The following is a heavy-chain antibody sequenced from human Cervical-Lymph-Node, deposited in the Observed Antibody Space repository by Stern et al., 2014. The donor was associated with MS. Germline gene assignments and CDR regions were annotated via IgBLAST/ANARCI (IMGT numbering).Heavy chain of an antibody. CDR1: GFSLTGLGEG. J-gene: IGHJ4*01. D-gene: IGHD3-10*01. Sequence: QVTLKESGPTLVKPTQTLSLTCTCSGFSLTGLGEGVGWIRQSPGGALEWLALNYWDDYKRFNPSPKYKLLISNDNSKNHSIPNMTNMVSKDTATYFCAHSRIEMLRGVPFDYWGQGNVVTVSS. CDR2: NYWDDYK. V-gene: IGHV2-5*02. CDR3: AHSRIEMLRGVPFDY.